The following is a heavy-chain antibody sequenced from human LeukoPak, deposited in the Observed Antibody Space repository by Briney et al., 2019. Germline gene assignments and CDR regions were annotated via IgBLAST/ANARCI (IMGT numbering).Heavy chain of an antibody. CDR3: ARDRDCSSTSCYANYYYGMDV. CDR2: IYRGGDT. Sequence: GRSLRLSCAASGFTVSSKLMRWVRQAAGRWREWVSVIYRGGDTYYADSVKGRFTISRDNSNNTIYLQMNSLRAEDTGVYYCARDRDCSSTSCYANYYYGMDVWGQGTTVTVSS. CDR1: GFTVSSKL. J-gene: IGHJ6*02. V-gene: IGHV3-66*01. D-gene: IGHD2-2*01.